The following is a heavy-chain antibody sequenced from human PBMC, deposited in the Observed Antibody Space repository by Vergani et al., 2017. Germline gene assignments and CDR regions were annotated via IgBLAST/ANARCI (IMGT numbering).Heavy chain of an antibody. Sequence: EVQLVESGGGLVQPGRSLRLSCAASGFTFDDYAMHWVRQAPGKGLEWVSGISWNSGSIGYADSVKGRFTISRDNAKNSLYLQMNSLRAEDTAVYYCAATSYSSGLWFDPWGQGTLVTVSS. J-gene: IGHJ5*02. CDR1: GFTFDDYA. V-gene: IGHV3-9*01. D-gene: IGHD6-19*01. CDR3: AATSYSSGLWFDP. CDR2: ISWNSGSI.